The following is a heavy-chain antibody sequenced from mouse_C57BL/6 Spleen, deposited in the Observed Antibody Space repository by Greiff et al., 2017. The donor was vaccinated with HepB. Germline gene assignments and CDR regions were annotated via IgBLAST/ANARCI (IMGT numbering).Heavy chain of an antibody. V-gene: IGHV1-39*01. CDR1: GYSFTDYN. Sequence: VHVKQSGPELVKPGASVKISCKASGYSFTDYNMNWVKQSNGKSLEWIGVINPNYGTTSYNQKFKGKATLTVDQSSSTAYMQLNSLTSEDSAVYYCARRDYLLYAMDYWGQGTSVTVSS. CDR3: ARRDYLLYAMDY. D-gene: IGHD2-4*01. CDR2: INPNYGTT. J-gene: IGHJ4*01.